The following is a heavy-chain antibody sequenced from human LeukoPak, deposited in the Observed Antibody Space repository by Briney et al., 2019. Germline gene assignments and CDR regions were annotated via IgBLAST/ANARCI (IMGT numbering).Heavy chain of an antibody. D-gene: IGHD3-16*01. CDR1: GYTFISYG. J-gene: IGHJ3*02. CDR3: ARDSWGAFDI. Sequence: ASVKVSFKACGYTFISYGSSGVRQALGQEREWMGWISAYNGNTNYAQKLQGRVTMTTDTSTSTAYMELRSLRSDDTAVYYCARDSWGAFDIWGQGTMVTVSS. V-gene: IGHV1-18*01. CDR2: ISAYNGNT.